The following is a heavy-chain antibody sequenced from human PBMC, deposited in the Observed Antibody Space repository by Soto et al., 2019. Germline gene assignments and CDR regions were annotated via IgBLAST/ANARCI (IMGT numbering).Heavy chain of an antibody. J-gene: IGHJ5*02. CDR1: GGYVSSYY. D-gene: IGHD6-19*01. CDR3: ARLSAGWLDP. CDR2: SGST. V-gene: IGHV4-59*02. Sequence: SETLSLTCTVSGGYVSSYYWSWIRQPPGKGLEWIGYSGSTNYNPSLKSRVTISVDTSKNQFSLNLSSVTAADTAVYYCARLSAGWLDPWGQGTLVTVSS.